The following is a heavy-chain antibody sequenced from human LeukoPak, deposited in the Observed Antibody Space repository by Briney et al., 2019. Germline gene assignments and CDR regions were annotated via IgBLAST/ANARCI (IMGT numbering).Heavy chain of an antibody. J-gene: IGHJ4*01. Sequence: PSETLSLTCAVYGGSFSGYYWSWIRQPPGKGLEWIGEINHSGSTNYNPSLKSRVTISVDTSKNQFSLKVSSVTAADTAVYYCARGRQNDYWGQEPWSPSPQ. CDR2: INHSGST. V-gene: IGHV4-34*01. CDR3: ARGRQNDY. CDR1: GGSFSGYY.